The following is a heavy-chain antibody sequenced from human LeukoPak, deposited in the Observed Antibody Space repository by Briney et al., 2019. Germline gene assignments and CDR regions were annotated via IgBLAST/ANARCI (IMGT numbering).Heavy chain of an antibody. CDR3: ARGRGEDARTPHY. J-gene: IGHJ4*02. Sequence: PSETLSLTCSVSGGSISSYYWSWIRQPPGKGLEWIGYIHYSGSTNYIPSLKSRVTISVDTSKNQFSLKLSSVTAADTAVYYCARGRGEDARTPHYWGQGTLVTVSS. CDR2: IHYSGST. CDR1: GGSISSYY. V-gene: IGHV4-59*01. D-gene: IGHD3-16*01.